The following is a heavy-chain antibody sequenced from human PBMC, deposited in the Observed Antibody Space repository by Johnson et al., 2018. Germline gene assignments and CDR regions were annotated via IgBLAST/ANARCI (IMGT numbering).Heavy chain of an antibody. CDR3: ARGQSYHYDRGGLDAFNI. D-gene: IGHD3-22*01. CDR1: GFTFSSYA. CDR2: ISGSGDSP. V-gene: IGHV3-23*01. Sequence: VQLQESGGGLLQPGGSLRVSCRGSGFTFSSYAMNWVRQAPGKGLELVSDISGSGDSPFYADSVKGRFTISRDNSKNTLYLRMSSLRPEDTAVYYCARGQSYHYDRGGLDAFNIWGPGTAVTVSS. J-gene: IGHJ3*02.